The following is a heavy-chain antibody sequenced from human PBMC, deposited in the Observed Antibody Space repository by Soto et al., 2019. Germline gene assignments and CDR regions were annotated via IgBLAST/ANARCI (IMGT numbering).Heavy chain of an antibody. CDR3: ASYYYGSGSYPNFDY. V-gene: IGHV4-61*01. J-gene: IGHJ4*02. CDR1: GGSVGSGSYY. Sequence: SETLSLTCTVSGGSVGSGSYYWSWIRQPPGKGLEWIGYIYYSGSTNYNPSLKSRVTISVDTSKNQFSLKLSSVTAADTAVYYCASYYYGSGSYPNFDYWGQGTLVTVSS. CDR2: IYYSGST. D-gene: IGHD3-10*01.